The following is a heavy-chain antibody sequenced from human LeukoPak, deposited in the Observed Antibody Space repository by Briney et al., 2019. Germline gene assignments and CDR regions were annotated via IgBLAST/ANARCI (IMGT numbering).Heavy chain of an antibody. Sequence: SVKVSCKASVGRFGNYALNWVRQAPGQRFEWMGAITPLYGASNYAQKFQGRLTIVADESTGTGYMELRSLASEDTAVYYCAADSHTIGFDYWAQGSLVSDCS. CDR3: AADSHTIGFDY. CDR1: VGRFGNYA. D-gene: IGHD5-24*01. CDR2: ITPLYGAS. J-gene: IGHJ4*02. V-gene: IGHV1-69*13.